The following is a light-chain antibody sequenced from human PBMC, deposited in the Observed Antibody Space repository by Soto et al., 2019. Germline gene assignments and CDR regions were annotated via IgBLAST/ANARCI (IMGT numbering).Light chain of an antibody. CDR2: EDN. J-gene: IGLJ6*01. CDR1: SGSIASNY. CDR3: QSYDSSILNV. Sequence: NFMLTQPHSVSESPGKTVTISCTRSSGSIASNYVQWYQQSPGSAPTTVIYEDNQRPSGVPDRFSGSIDSSSNSASLTISGLKNEDEADYYCQSYDSSILNVFGSGTKLTVL. V-gene: IGLV6-57*03.